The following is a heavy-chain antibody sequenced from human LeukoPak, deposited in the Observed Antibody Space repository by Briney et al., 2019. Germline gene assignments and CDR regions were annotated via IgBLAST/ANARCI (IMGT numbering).Heavy chain of an antibody. D-gene: IGHD6-19*01. Sequence: GGSLRLSCAASGFTFSSYSMNWVRQAPGKGLEWVSSIGSSSSYIYYADSVKGRFTISRDNAKNSLYLQMNSLRAEDTAVYYCARDLAVAGYYYYGMDVWGKGTTVTVSS. CDR1: GFTFSSYS. V-gene: IGHV3-21*01. CDR2: IGSSSSYI. CDR3: ARDLAVAGYYYYGMDV. J-gene: IGHJ6*04.